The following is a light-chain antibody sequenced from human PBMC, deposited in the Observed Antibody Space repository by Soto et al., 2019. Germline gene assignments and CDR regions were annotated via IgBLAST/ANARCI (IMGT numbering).Light chain of an antibody. CDR3: QQRSNWPRLT. Sequence: EIVLTQSPGTLSLSPGERATRSCRSSQSVSSGYLAWYQQKPGQAPRLVXYDASNRATGIPARFSGSGSGTDFTLTISSLEPEDFAVYYCQQRSNWPRLTFGGGTKVDIK. J-gene: IGKJ4*01. CDR2: DAS. CDR1: QSVSSGY. V-gene: IGKV3-11*01.